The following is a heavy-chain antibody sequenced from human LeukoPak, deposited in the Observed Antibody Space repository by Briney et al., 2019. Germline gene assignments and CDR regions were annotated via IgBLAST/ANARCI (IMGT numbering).Heavy chain of an antibody. J-gene: IGHJ4*02. CDR2: ISSSGSTI. CDR3: AGDPGYCSSTSCYKFFDY. CDR1: GFSFSSYE. V-gene: IGHV3-48*03. D-gene: IGHD2-2*02. Sequence: GGSLRLSCAAYGFSFSSYEMNWVRQAPGKGLEWVSYISSSGSTIYYADSVKGRFTISRDNAKNSLYLQMNSLRAEDTAVYYCAGDPGYCSSTSCYKFFDYWGQGTLVTVSS.